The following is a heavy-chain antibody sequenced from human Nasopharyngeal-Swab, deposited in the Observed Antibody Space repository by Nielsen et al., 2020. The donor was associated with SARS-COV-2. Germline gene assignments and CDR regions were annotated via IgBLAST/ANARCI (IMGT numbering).Heavy chain of an antibody. V-gene: IGHV3-48*04. Sequence: GESLKISCATSGFTFSPYTMTWVRQAPGKGLQWISYITSGNSVQYADSVRGRFTISRDNAKNSLYLQMDSLTVEDTAVYYCARERGGGYGDYWGQGTLVTVSS. D-gene: IGHD5-12*01. CDR1: GFTFSPYT. J-gene: IGHJ4*02. CDR3: ARERGGGYGDY. CDR2: ITSGNSV.